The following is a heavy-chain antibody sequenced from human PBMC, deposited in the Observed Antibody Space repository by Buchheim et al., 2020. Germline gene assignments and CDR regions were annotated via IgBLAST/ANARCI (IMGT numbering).Heavy chain of an antibody. J-gene: IGHJ4*02. V-gene: IGHV4-59*08. CDR1: GGSISDYY. D-gene: IGHD1-26*01. CDR2: IHSTGYT. CDR3: ARHKYNEWDLFFDD. Sequence: QVQLQESGPGLEKPSGTLSLTCTVSGGSISDYYGSWLRQSPENMLQWIGDIHSTGYTKYRPSLKTRVSMSVDTARTLFSLKMTSITAADTAVYFCARHKYNEWDLFFDDWGQGTL.